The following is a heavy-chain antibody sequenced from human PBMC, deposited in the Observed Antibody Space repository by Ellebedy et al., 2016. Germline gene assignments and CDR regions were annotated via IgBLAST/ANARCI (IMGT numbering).Heavy chain of an antibody. CDR2: ISSSSSYI. J-gene: IGHJ4*02. D-gene: IGHD6-13*01. V-gene: IGHV3-21*01. Sequence: GGSLRLXCAASGFTFSSYSMNWVRQAPGKGLEWVSSISSSSSYIYYADSVKGRFTISRDNAKNSLYLQMNSLRAEDTAVYYCARVSSQLVLVRPDYWGQGTLVTVSS. CDR3: ARVSSQLVLVRPDY. CDR1: GFTFSSYS.